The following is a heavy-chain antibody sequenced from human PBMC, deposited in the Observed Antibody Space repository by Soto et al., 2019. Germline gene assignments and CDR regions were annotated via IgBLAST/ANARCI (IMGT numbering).Heavy chain of an antibody. V-gene: IGHV1-8*01. CDR2: MNPNSGNT. J-gene: IGHJ4*02. CDR3: ATRSIAARVLDY. D-gene: IGHD6-6*01. Sequence: ASVEVSCKASGYTFTSYDINWVRQATGQGLEWMGWMNPNSGNTGYAQKFQGRVTMTRNTSISTAYMELSSLRSEDTAVYYCATRSIAARVLDYWGQGTLVTVSS. CDR1: GYTFTSYD.